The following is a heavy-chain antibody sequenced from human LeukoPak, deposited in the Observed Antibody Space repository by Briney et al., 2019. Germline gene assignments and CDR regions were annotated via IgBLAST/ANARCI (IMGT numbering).Heavy chain of an antibody. J-gene: IGHJ4*02. Sequence: GGSLRLSCAASGFTFSRYAMSWVRQAPGKGLEWVSAIGSGAGNTYYADSVRGRFTMSRDNSKNTLYLQMNSLRAEDTAIYYCAKGGGVMVRELTPAGYWGQGTLVTVSS. CDR3: AKGGGVMVRELTPAGY. D-gene: IGHD3-10*01. CDR2: IGSGAGNT. CDR1: GFTFSRYA. V-gene: IGHV3-23*01.